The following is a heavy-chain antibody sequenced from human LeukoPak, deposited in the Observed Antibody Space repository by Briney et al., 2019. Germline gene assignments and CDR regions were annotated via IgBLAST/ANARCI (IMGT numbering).Heavy chain of an antibody. CDR2: MNPNSGNT. D-gene: IGHD3-22*01. Sequence: ASVKVSCKAPGYTFGSYGMNWVRQAPGQGLEWMGWMNPNSGNTGYAQKFQGRVTITRNTSISTAYMELSSLKSEDTAVYYCARVSYSRDAFDIWGQGTMVTVSS. CDR1: GYTFGSYG. V-gene: IGHV1-8*01. CDR3: ARVSYSRDAFDI. J-gene: IGHJ3*02.